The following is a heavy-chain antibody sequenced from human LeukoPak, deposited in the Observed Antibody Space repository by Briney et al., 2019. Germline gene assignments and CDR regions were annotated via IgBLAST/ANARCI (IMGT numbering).Heavy chain of an antibody. CDR1: GGSFSGYY. CDR3: AGPRPITMIVP. Sequence: SETLSLTCAVYGGSFSGYYWSWIRQPPGKGLEWIGEINHSGSTNYNPSLKSRVTISVDTSKNQFSLKLSSVTAADTAVYYCAGPRPITMIVPWGQGTLVTVSS. D-gene: IGHD3-22*01. J-gene: IGHJ4*02. V-gene: IGHV4-34*01. CDR2: INHSGST.